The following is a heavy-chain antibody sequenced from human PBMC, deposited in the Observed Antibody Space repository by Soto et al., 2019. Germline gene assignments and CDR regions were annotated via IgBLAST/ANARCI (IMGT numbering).Heavy chain of an antibody. CDR2: IYYSGST. CDR1: GGSISTYY. V-gene: IGHV4-59*08. Sequence: SETLSLTCTVSGGSISTYYWSWIRQPPGKGLEWIGYIYYSGSTNYNPSLKSRVTISVDTSKNQFSLKLSSVTAADTAVYYCARLAGYPLDYWGQGTPVTAPQ. J-gene: IGHJ4*02. CDR3: ARLAGYPLDY. D-gene: IGHD5-12*01.